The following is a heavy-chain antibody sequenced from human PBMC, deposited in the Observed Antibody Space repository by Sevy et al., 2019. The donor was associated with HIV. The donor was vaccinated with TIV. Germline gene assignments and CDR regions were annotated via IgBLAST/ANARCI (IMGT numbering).Heavy chain of an antibody. CDR3: ARDFKGGDGYRSNCMDV. D-gene: IGHD5-18*01. CDR1: GGSINSYF. CDR2: IYYSGNT. Sequence: SETLSLTCTVSGGSINSYFWSWIRQPPGKGLEWIGYIYYSGNTNYNPSLKSRVTISVDTSKNQFSLKLRSVTAADTAVYYCARDFKGGDGYRSNCMDVWGQGTTVTVSS. V-gene: IGHV4-59*01. J-gene: IGHJ6*02.